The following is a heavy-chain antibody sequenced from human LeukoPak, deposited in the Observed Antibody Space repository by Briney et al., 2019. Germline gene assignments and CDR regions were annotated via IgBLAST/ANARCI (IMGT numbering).Heavy chain of an antibody. D-gene: IGHD2-2*01. CDR2: IYYSGST. CDR3: ARQGYQHLTYYYYMDV. CDR1: GGSISSGDYY. J-gene: IGHJ6*03. V-gene: IGHV4-30-4*01. Sequence: SQTLSLTCTVSGGSISSGDYYWSWIRQPPGKGLEWIGYIYYSGSTYYNPSLKSQVTISVDTSKNQFSLKLSSVTAADTALYFCARQGYQHLTYYYYMDVWGKGTTVTVSS.